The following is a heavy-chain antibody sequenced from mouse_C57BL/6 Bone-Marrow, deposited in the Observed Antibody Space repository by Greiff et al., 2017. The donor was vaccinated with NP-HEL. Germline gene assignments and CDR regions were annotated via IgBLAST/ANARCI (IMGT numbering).Heavy chain of an antibody. CDR2: IDPETGGT. CDR3: TRTGITTVVARYAMDY. V-gene: IGHV1-15*01. D-gene: IGHD1-1*01. CDR1: GYTFTDYE. Sequence: VQLQQSGAELVRPGASVTLSCKASGYTFTDYEMHWVKQTPVHGLEWIGAIDPETGGTAYNQKFKGKAILTADKSSSTAYMGLRSLTSEDSAVYYCTRTGITTVVARYAMDYWGQGTSVTVSS. J-gene: IGHJ4*01.